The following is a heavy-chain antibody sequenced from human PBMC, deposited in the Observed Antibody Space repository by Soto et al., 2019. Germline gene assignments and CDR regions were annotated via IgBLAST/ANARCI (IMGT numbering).Heavy chain of an antibody. Sequence: QVQLVESGGGVVQPGRSLRLSCAASGFTFSSYAMHWVRQAPGKGLEWVAVISYDGSNKYYADSVKGRFTISRDNSKNTLYLQMNSLRAEDTAVYYCARDRISALDVVDTNDGGMDVWGQGTMVTVAS. CDR1: GFTFSSYA. CDR3: ARDRISALDVVDTNDGGMDV. D-gene: IGHD5-12*01. V-gene: IGHV3-30*14. CDR2: ISYDGSNK. J-gene: IGHJ6*02.